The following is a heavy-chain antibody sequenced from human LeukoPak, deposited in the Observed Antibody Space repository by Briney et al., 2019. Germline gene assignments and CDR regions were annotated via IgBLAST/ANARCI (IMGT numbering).Heavy chain of an antibody. J-gene: IGHJ5*02. CDR1: GFTFSSYS. CDR3: AREVYSSSWYDRLRWFDP. V-gene: IGHV3-21*01. CDR2: ISSSSSYI. Sequence: PRGSLRLSCAASGFTFSSYSMNWVRQAPGKGLEWVSSISSSSSYIYYADSVKGRFTISRDNAKNSLYLQMNSLRAEDTAVYYCAREVYSSSWYDRLRWFDPWGQGTLVTVSS. D-gene: IGHD6-13*01.